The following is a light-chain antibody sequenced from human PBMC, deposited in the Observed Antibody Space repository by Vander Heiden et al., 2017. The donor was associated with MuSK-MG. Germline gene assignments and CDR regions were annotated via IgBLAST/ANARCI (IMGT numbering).Light chain of an antibody. J-gene: IGKJ1*01. V-gene: IGKV1-39*01. Sequence: IHMPPSPSSLSASVGDRVTITCRASQSISNYLNWYQQKPGKAPKLLIYAASSLESGVPSRFSGSGYGTDFTLTISSLQPEDIAPYYCQQNDNHHSDTFGQGTKVEIK. CDR3: QQNDNHHSDT. CDR2: AAS. CDR1: QSISNY.